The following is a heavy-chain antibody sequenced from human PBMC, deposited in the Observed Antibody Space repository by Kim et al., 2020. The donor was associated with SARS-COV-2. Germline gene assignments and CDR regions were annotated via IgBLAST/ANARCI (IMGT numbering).Heavy chain of an antibody. D-gene: IGHD6-19*01. CDR3: AKSVYSSGWGDPDY. CDR1: GFTFSSYA. J-gene: IGHJ4*02. Sequence: GGSLRLSCAASGFTFSSYAMSWVRQAPGKGLEWVSAISGSGGSTYYADSVKGRFTISRDNSKNTLYLQMNSLRAEDTAVYYCAKSVYSSGWGDPDYWGQGTLVTVSS. V-gene: IGHV3-23*01. CDR2: ISGSGGST.